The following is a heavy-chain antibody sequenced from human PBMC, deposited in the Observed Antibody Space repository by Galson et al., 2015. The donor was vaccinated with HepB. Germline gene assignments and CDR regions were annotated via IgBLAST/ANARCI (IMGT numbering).Heavy chain of an antibody. CDR3: ARGSVTYYYGMDV. CDR1: GYTFTSFY. V-gene: IGHV1-46*01. Sequence: SVKVSCKAFGYTFTSFYMYWVRQAPGQGLEWMGVINPSDGSTRYAEKFQGRVTMTRDTSTSTVYMELSSLRSEDTAVFYCARGSVTYYYGMDVWGQGTKVTVSS. CDR2: INPSDGST. J-gene: IGHJ6*02.